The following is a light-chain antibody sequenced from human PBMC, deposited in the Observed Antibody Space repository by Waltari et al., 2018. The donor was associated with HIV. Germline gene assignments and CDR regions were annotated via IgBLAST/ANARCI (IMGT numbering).Light chain of an antibody. Sequence: QSVLTQPPSASGTPGQRVTISCSGARSDIGSNYVYWYQQLPGTAPKLLIYRTNQRPSVVPYRFSASKSGTSASLAISGLRSEDEADYYCAAWDVSLRGAYVFGTGTKVAVL. V-gene: IGLV1-47*01. CDR2: RTN. J-gene: IGLJ1*01. CDR3: AAWDVSLRGAYV. CDR1: RSDIGSNY.